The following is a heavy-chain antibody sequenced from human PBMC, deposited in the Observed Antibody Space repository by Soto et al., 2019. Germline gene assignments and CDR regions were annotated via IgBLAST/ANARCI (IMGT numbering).Heavy chain of an antibody. V-gene: IGHV4-39*01. J-gene: IGHJ6*02. CDR3: ASSYSSSWYESYYYGMDV. CDR1: GGSISSSSYY. Sequence: PSETLSLTCTVSGGSISSSSYYWGWIRQPPGKGLEWIGSIYYSGSTYYNPSLKSRATISVDTSKNQFSLKLSSVTAADTAVYYCASSYSSSWYESYYYGMDVWGQGTTVTVSS. CDR2: IYYSGST. D-gene: IGHD6-13*01.